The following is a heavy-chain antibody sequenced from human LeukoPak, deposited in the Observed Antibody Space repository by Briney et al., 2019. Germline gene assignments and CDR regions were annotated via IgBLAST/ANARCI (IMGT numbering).Heavy chain of an antibody. CDR2: IYSGGST. D-gene: IGHD5-18*01. Sequence: GGSVRLSCAASGFTFSSNYMSWVRQAPGKGLEGVSVIYSGGSTYYADSVTGRFTISRDNAKNSLYLQMNSLRAEDTAVYYCAREPPPSGYSYGLFDYWGQGTLVTVSS. V-gene: IGHV3-66*01. CDR3: AREPPPSGYSYGLFDY. J-gene: IGHJ4*02. CDR1: GFTFSSNY.